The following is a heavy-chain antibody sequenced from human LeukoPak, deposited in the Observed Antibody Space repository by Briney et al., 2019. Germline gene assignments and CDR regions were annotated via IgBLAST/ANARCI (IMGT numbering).Heavy chain of an antibody. J-gene: IGHJ6*03. V-gene: IGHV1-69*13. D-gene: IGHD6-6*01. CDR2: IIPIFGTA. Sequence: SVKVSCKASGGNFSSYAISWVRQPPGQGLEWMGGIIPIFGTANYAQKFQGRVTITADESTSTAYMELSSLRSEDTAVYYCAVRLAARPFHHYYYYMDVWGKGTTVTVSS. CDR1: GGNFSSYA. CDR3: AVRLAARPFHHYYYYMDV.